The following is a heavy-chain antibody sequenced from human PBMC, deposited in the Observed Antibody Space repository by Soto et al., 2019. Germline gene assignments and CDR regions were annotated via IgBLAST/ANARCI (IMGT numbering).Heavy chain of an antibody. CDR2: INPNSGAT. CDR3: ARKLELRGSYYYYYDMDV. Sequence: GASVKVSCKASGYTFTGYFIHWLRHAPGQGLEWMGRINPNSGATNYAQKFQGRVTMTRDTSISTAYMELSRLRSDDTAVYYCARKLELRGSYYYYYDMDVWGQGTTVTVSS. CDR1: GYTFTGYF. V-gene: IGHV1-2*06. D-gene: IGHD1-7*01. J-gene: IGHJ6*02.